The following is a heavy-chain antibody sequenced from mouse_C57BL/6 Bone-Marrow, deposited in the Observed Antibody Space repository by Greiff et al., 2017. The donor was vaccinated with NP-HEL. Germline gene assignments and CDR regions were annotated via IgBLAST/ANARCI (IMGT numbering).Heavy chain of an antibody. D-gene: IGHD2-1*01. CDR2: IYPGDGDT. CDR3: ARRGYYGNALDY. Sequence: VQLQQSGPELVKPGASVKISCKASGYAFSSSWMNWVKQRPGKGLEWIGRIYPGDGDTNYNGKFKGKATLTAAKSSSTAYMQLSSLTSEDSAVYFCARRGYYGNALDYWGQGTTLTVSS. J-gene: IGHJ2*01. V-gene: IGHV1-82*01. CDR1: GYAFSSSW.